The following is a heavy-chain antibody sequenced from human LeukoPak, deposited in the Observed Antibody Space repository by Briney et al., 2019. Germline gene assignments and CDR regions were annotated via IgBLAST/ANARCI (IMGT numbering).Heavy chain of an antibody. D-gene: IGHD3-9*01. CDR2: IYYSGST. V-gene: IGHV4-61*01. CDR1: GGSVSSGCYY. CDR3: ARGRDFDWLYEGGYYFDY. J-gene: IGHJ4*02. Sequence: SETLSLTCTVSGGSVSSGCYYWSWIRQPPGKGLEWIGYIYYSGSTNYNPSLKSRVTISVDTSKNQFSLKLSSVTAADTAVYYCARGRDFDWLYEGGYYFDYWGQGTLVTVSS.